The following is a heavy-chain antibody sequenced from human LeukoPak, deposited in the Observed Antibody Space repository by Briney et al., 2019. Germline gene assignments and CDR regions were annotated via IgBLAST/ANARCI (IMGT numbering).Heavy chain of an antibody. J-gene: IGHJ4*02. CDR2: INPDGSGK. Sequence: QPGGSLRLSCAASGFTFSSYWMSWVRQAPGKGLKWVASINPDGSGKLYVDSVKGRFTISRDNAMSSLYLHMNSLRAEDTAVYYCARVSSKVLLWFGGTFDYWGQGTLVTVSS. V-gene: IGHV3-7*01. CDR1: GFTFSSYW. CDR3: ARVSSKVLLWFGGTFDY. D-gene: IGHD3-10*01.